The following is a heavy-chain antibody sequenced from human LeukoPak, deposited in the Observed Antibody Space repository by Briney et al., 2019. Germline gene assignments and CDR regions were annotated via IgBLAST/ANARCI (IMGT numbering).Heavy chain of an antibody. CDR2: IYSGGST. J-gene: IGHJ3*02. CDR1: GFTVSSNY. CDR3: ARFGYFDWYLMAFDI. D-gene: IGHD3-9*01. Sequence: GGSLRLSCAASGFTVSSNYMSWVRRAPGKGLEWVSVIYSGGSTYYADSVKGRFTISRDNSKNTLYLQMNSLRAEDTAVYYCARFGYFDWYLMAFDIWGQGTMVTVSS. V-gene: IGHV3-53*01.